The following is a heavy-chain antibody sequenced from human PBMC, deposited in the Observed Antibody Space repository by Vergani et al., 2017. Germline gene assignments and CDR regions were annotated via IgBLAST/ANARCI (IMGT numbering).Heavy chain of an antibody. CDR1: GGSISSYY. CDR3: ARGVGTIDNWFDL. Sequence: QVQLQESGPGLVKPSETLSLTCTVSGGSISSYYWTWLRQPAGKGLEWIGRSFSSGSSSYNPSLESRVSISVDTSKNDFSLKLRPVTAADTSVYFCARGVGTIDNWFDLWGQGILVTVSS. CDR2: SFSSGSS. D-gene: IGHD2-21*02. V-gene: IGHV4-4*07. J-gene: IGHJ5*01.